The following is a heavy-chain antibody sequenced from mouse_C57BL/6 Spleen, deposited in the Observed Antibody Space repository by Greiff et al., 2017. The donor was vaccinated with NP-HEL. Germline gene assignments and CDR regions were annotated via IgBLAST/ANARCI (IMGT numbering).Heavy chain of an antibody. CDR3: ARTGDSNYPYAMDY. Sequence: VQLQQSGAELARPGASVKMSCKASGYTFTSYTMHWVKQRPGQGLEWIGYINPSRGYSKYNQKLKDKATLTADNSSSTAYMQLSSLTSDDSAVYYCARTGDSNYPYAMDYRGQGTSVTVSS. CDR2: INPSRGYS. D-gene: IGHD2-5*01. CDR1: GYTFTSYT. V-gene: IGHV1-4*01. J-gene: IGHJ4*01.